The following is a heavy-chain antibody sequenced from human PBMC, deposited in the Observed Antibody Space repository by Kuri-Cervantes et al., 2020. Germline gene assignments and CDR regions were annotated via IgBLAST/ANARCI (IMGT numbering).Heavy chain of an antibody. CDR3: ARGLADINQRTYYDS. CDR1: GGSFSGYY. V-gene: IGHV4-34*01. CDR2: INHSGST. Sequence: SQTLSLTCAVYGGSFSGYYWSWIRQPPGKGLEWIGEINHSGSTNYNPSLKSRVTISVDTSKNQFSLKLSSVTAADTSVFYCARGLADINQRTYYDSWGQGTLVTVSS. J-gene: IGHJ4*02. D-gene: IGHD5-12*01.